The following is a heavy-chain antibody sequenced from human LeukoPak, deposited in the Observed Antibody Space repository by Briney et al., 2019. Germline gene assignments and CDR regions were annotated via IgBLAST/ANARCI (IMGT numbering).Heavy chain of an antibody. V-gene: IGHV1-24*01. CDR2: FDPEDGET. J-gene: IGHJ5*02. CDR1: GYTLTELS. CDR3: ARLSSQLRFLEWSTPHDWFDP. Sequence: ASVTVSCKVSGYTLTELSMHWVRQAPGKGLEWMGGFDPEDGETIYAQKLQGRVTMTTDTSTSTAYMELRSLRSDDTAVYYCARLSSQLRFLEWSTPHDWFDPWGQGTLVTVSS. D-gene: IGHD3-3*01.